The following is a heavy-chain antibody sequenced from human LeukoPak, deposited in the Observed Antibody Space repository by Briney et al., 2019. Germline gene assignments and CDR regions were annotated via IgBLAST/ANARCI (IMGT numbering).Heavy chain of an antibody. J-gene: IGHJ4*02. Sequence: GGSLRLSCAAPGFTFSSYSMNWVRQAPGKGLEWVSSISSSSSYIYYADSVKGRFTISRDNAKNSLYLQMNSLRAEDTAVYYCASQEYYDSSGYPAPDYWGQGTLVTVSS. V-gene: IGHV3-21*01. CDR2: ISSSSSYI. CDR1: GFTFSSYS. CDR3: ASQEYYDSSGYPAPDY. D-gene: IGHD3-22*01.